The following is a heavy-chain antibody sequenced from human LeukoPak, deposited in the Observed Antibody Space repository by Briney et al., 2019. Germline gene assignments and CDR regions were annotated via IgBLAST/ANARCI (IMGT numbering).Heavy chain of an antibody. CDR3: ARDGAIRGSRAYFDY. CDR1: GFTVSSNY. J-gene: IGHJ4*02. Sequence: PGGSLRLSCAASGFTVSSNYMSWARQAPGKGLEWVSVIYSGGSTYYADSVKGRFTISRDNSKNTLYLQMNSLRAEDTAVYYCARDGAIRGSRAYFDYWGQGTLVTVSS. V-gene: IGHV3-53*01. CDR2: IYSGGST. D-gene: IGHD2-21*01.